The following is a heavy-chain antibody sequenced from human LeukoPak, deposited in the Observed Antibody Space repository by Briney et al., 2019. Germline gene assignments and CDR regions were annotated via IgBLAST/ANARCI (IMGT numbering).Heavy chain of an antibody. V-gene: IGHV3-7*01. CDR1: GFTFSSYW. J-gene: IGHJ6*03. D-gene: IGHD3-22*01. CDR2: IKQDGSEK. CDR3: ARDRQGYYYDSSGYLEKYYYYYMDV. Sequence: GGSLRLSCAASGFTFSSYWMSWVRQAPGKGLEWVANIKQDGSEKYYVDSVKGRFTISRDNAKDSLYLQMNSLRAEDTAVYYCARDRQGYYYDSSGYLEKYYYYYMDVWGKGTTVTVSS.